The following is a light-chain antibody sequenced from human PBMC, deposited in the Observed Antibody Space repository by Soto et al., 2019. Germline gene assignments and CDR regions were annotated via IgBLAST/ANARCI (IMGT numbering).Light chain of an antibody. J-gene: IGLJ1*01. V-gene: IGLV1-40*01. CDR3: QSYDSGLGGSV. Sequence: QSVLTQPPSVSGVPGQRVTISCTGSSSNIGAGYDVHWYQQLPGTAPKLLIYGNSDRPSGVPDRFSGSKSGTSASLAITGLQAEDEADYYCQSYDSGLGGSVFGAGTKLTVL. CDR1: SSNIGAGYD. CDR2: GNS.